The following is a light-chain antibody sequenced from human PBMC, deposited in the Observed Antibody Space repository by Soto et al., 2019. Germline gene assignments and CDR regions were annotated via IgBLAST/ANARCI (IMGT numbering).Light chain of an antibody. CDR3: QQYGSSPLCT. J-gene: IGKJ3*01. CDR1: QSVSSY. CDR2: GAS. Sequence: EIVLTQSPATLSLSPGERATLSCRASQSVSSYLAWYQQKPGQAPRLLIYGASSRATGIPDRFSGSGSGTDFTLTISRLEPEDFAVYYCQQYGSSPLCTFGPGTKVDIK. V-gene: IGKV3-20*01.